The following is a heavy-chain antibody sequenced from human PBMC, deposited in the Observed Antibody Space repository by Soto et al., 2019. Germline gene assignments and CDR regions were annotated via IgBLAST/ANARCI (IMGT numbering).Heavy chain of an antibody. J-gene: IGHJ5*02. D-gene: IGHD6-19*01. CDR1: GYNFIDYD. V-gene: IGHV1-8*01. CDR2: MTPNTGNT. CDR3: ARNPYSSGRFDP. Sequence: QVQLVQSGAEVKKPGASVKVSCKASGYNFIDYDINWVRQSTGQGLEWMGWMTPNTGNTGYAQKFQGRVILTRDTSIGTAYMELSSLNSDDTAVYYCARNPYSSGRFDPWGQETLVTVSS.